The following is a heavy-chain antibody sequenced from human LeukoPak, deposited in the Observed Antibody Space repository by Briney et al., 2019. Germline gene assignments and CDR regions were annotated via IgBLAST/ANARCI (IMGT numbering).Heavy chain of an antibody. CDR1: GFTFSSYS. Sequence: PGGSLRLSCAASGFTFSSYSMNWVRQAPGKGLEWVSSISSSSSYIYYADSVKGRFTISRDNAKDSLYLQMNSLRAEDTAVYYCARVRNGNWFDPWGQGTLVTVSS. J-gene: IGHJ5*02. CDR3: ARVRNGNWFDP. V-gene: IGHV3-21*01. CDR2: ISSSSSYI. D-gene: IGHD4-11*01.